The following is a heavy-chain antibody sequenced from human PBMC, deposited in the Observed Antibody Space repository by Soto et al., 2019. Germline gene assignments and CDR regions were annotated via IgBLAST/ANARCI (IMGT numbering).Heavy chain of an antibody. Sequence: KGDWKGAGYGLSSYAVGWGRQDTGQGLEWMGMIXPSXXTXXXXXFXXXVTMTIDTSTTTAYMELRNPTSEDTAVYFSVRGYCTTSPCSADFQFWGQGTLVPASP. J-gene: IGHJ1*01. CDR1: GYGLSSYA. CDR2: IXPSXXT. D-gene: IGHD2-15*01. CDR3: VRGYCTTSPCSADFQF. V-gene: IGHV1-18*01.